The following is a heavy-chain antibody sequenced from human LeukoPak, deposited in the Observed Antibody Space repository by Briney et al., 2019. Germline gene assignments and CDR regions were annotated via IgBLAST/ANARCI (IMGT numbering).Heavy chain of an antibody. D-gene: IGHD3-10*01. CDR1: GFTFSSYS. CDR2: ISSSSGTT. V-gene: IGHV3-48*02. CDR3: ARDVWFGAGRRFDY. J-gene: IGHJ4*02. Sequence: PGGTLRLSCAASGFTFSSYSKNWVRQAPGKGLEWVSYISSSSGTTYYADSLKGRFTISRDNAKNSLYLQMNSLRDEDTAVYYCARDVWFGAGRRFDYWGQGTRVTVSA.